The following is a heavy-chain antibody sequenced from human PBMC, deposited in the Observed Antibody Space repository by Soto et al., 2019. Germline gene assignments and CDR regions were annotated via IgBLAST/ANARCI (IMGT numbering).Heavy chain of an antibody. Sequence: EVQLLESGGGLVQPGGSVRLSCAASGFTFSSYAMSWVRQAPGKGLEWVSAISGSGGSTYYADSVKGRFTISRDNSKNTLYLQMNSLRAEDTAVYYCAKVRVVVVAAQFNTGYGMDVWGQGTTVTVSS. CDR1: GFTFSSYA. CDR3: AKVRVVVVAAQFNTGYGMDV. D-gene: IGHD2-15*01. V-gene: IGHV3-23*01. CDR2: ISGSGGST. J-gene: IGHJ6*02.